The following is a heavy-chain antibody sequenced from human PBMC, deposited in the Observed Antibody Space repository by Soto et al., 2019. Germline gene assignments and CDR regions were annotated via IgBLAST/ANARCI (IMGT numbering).Heavy chain of an antibody. J-gene: IGHJ4*02. CDR1: GFTFSGFA. D-gene: IGHD4-17*01. Sequence: QSGGSLRLSCAASGFTFSGFAMSWVRQAPGKGLQWITVINGNGDKTYYLDSVKGRFTVSRDNSKNTVFLQMNSLRAEDTAVYFCAKGRLPSHTVGGDSWGQGIVVTVSS. V-gene: IGHV3-23*01. CDR3: AKGRLPSHTVGGDS. CDR2: INGNGDKT.